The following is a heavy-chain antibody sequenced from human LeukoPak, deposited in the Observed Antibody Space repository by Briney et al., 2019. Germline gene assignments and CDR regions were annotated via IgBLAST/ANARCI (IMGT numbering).Heavy chain of an antibody. CDR3: AREDRVAVLFGY. J-gene: IGHJ4*02. V-gene: IGHV4-38-2*02. CDR1: GYSISNGYY. D-gene: IGHD6-19*01. CDR2: IFHSGTT. Sequence: SETLPLTCAVSGYSISNGYYWAWIRQPPGKGLERIATIFHSGTTYYNPSLKSRVTISVDTSENQFSLRLSSVTAADTAVYFCAREDRVAVLFGYWGQGTLVTVSS.